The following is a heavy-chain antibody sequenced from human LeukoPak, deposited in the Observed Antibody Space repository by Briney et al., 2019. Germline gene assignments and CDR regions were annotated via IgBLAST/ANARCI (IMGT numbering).Heavy chain of an antibody. V-gene: IGHV3-7*01. D-gene: IGHD3-3*01. CDR1: GFTFSTYW. J-gene: IGHJ6*03. Sequence: PGGSLRLSCVASGFTFSTYWMNWVRQAPGKGLERVGTISPDGSDKYYVDSVKGRFTISRDNAKNSLYLQMNSLRAEDTAVYYCARDISSGGDFWSGYFAPYYYYYYMNVWGKGTTVTVSS. CDR3: ARDISSGGDFWSGYFAPYYYYYYMNV. CDR2: ISPDGSDK.